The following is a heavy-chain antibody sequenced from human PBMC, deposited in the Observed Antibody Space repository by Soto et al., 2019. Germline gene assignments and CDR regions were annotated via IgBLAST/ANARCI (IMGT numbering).Heavy chain of an antibody. D-gene: IGHD6-19*01. V-gene: IGHV1-18*01. CDR3: ARDPGTVAGTNYYYYGMDV. CDR1: GYTFTSYG. CDR2: ISAYNGNT. Sequence: ASVKVSCKASGYTFTSYGISWVRQAPGQGLEWMGWISAYNGNTNYAQKLQGRVTMTTDTSTSTAYMELRSLRSDDTAVYYCARDPGTVAGTNYYYYGMDVWGQGTTVTVS. J-gene: IGHJ6*02.